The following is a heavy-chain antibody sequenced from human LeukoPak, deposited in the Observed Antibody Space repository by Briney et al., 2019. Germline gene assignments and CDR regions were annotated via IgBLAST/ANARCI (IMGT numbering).Heavy chain of an antibody. D-gene: IGHD6-6*01. CDR1: GFTVSSNY. Sequence: GGSLRLSCAASGFTVSSNYMSWVRQAPGKGLEWVSVIYSGGSTYYADSVKGRFTISRDNSKNTLYLQMNSLRAEDTAVHYCARGGAARAFDYWGQGTLVTVSS. V-gene: IGHV3-53*01. CDR2: IYSGGST. J-gene: IGHJ4*02. CDR3: ARGGAARAFDY.